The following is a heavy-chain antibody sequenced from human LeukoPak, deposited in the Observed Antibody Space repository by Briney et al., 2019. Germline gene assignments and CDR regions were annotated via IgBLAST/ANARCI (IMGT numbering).Heavy chain of an antibody. J-gene: IGHJ4*02. CDR2: ISYDEINK. V-gene: IGHV3-30*04. D-gene: IGHD6-13*01. Sequence: GRSLRLSCAASGFTFSTYAMHWVRQAPGKGLEWLALISYDEINKYYLDSVRGRFTISRDNSKNTLYLQMNSLGTEDTAVYYCARARWYSRDYWGQGTLVTVSS. CDR3: ARARWYSRDY. CDR1: GFTFSTYA.